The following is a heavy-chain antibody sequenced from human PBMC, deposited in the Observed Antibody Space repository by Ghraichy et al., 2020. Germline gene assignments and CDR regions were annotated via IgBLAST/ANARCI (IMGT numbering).Heavy chain of an antibody. Sequence: SETLSLTCSVSGASTSLNYWTWIRQPPGKGLEWIGYVYNSGSTDYNPSLKSRVTISMDTSKKRFSLKLHSATAADSAVYYCARLRNSYYYVLDYWGQGSLVIVSS. D-gene: IGHD3-22*01. V-gene: IGHV4-59*08. CDR2: VYNSGST. CDR3: ARLRNSYYYVLDY. J-gene: IGHJ4*02. CDR1: GASTSLNY.